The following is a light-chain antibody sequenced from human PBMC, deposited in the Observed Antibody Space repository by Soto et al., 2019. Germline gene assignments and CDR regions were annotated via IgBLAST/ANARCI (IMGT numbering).Light chain of an antibody. CDR1: RRVSAN. CDR3: QQYNNGWT. J-gene: IGKJ1*01. CDR2: VAS. Sequence: EIVMTQSPATLSVSPGERATLSCRPSRRVSANLAWYRQKPGQAPRLLIYVASTRATGIPARFSGSGSGTEFTLTISSLQSEDFAVYYCQQYNNGWTFGQGTKVEIK. V-gene: IGKV3-15*01.